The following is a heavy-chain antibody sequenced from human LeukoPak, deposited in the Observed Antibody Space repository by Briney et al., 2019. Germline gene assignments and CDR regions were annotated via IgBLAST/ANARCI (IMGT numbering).Heavy chain of an antibody. CDR2: IYHSGST. CDR1: GGSISSGGYS. CDR3: ARRAVTDAFDI. D-gene: IGHD4-23*01. V-gene: IGHV4-30-2*01. Sequence: PSETLSLTCAVSGGSISSGGYSWSWIRQPPGKGLEWIGYIYHSGSTYYNPSLKSRVTISVDKPKNQFSLKLSSVTAADTAVYYCARRAVTDAFDIWGQGTMVTVSS. J-gene: IGHJ3*02.